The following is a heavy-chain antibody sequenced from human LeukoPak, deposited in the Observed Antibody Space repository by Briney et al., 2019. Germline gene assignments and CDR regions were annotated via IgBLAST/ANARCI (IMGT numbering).Heavy chain of an antibody. CDR3: ARESSGYDNAFDI. Sequence: VSFKXSXYTFXXXYMHWVRQAPGQGLEWMGWINPNSGGTDYAQKFQGRVTMTRDTSISTAYMELSRLRSDDTAVYYCARESSGYDNAFDIWGQGTMVTVSS. D-gene: IGHD3-22*01. CDR2: INPNSGGT. CDR1: XYTFXXXY. V-gene: IGHV1-2*02. J-gene: IGHJ3*02.